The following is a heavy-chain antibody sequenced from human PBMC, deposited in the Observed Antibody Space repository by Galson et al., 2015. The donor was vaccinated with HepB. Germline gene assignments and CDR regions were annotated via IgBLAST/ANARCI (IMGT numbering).Heavy chain of an antibody. CDR1: GFNFSSYG. J-gene: IGHJ4*02. V-gene: IGHV3-30*18. CDR2: ISFDGSNK. CDR3: AKISSAWYIGEFEY. Sequence: SLRLSCAASGFNFSSYGMNWVRQAPGKGLEWVAVISFDGSNKYYADSLKGRFSISRDNSKNTLYLQMNSLRADDTAVYYCAKISSAWYIGEFEYWGQGHLVTVSS. D-gene: IGHD6-19*01.